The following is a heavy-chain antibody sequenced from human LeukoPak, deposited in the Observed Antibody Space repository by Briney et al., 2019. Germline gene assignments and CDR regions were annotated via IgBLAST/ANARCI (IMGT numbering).Heavy chain of an antibody. V-gene: IGHV4-34*01. CDR3: ARVNKGLRRPGLGYYFYGMDV. CDR2: INHSGST. Sequence: SETLSLTCAVYGGSFSGYYWSWIRQPSGKGLEWIGEINHSGSTNYSPSLKSRVTISLDTSKNQVSLWLSSVAAADTAVYYCARVNKGLRRPGLGYYFYGMDVWGQGTTVTVSS. CDR1: GGSFSGYY. J-gene: IGHJ6*02. D-gene: IGHD4-17*01.